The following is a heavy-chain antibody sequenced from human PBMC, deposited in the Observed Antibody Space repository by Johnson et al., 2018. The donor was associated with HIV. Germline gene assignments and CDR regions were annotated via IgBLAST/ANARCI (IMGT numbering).Heavy chain of an antibody. D-gene: IGHD6-19*01. CDR3: AKDREWLVPTPLDAFDI. Sequence: VQLVESGGGLVQPGGSLRLSCAASGFTFSSYCMSWVRQAPGKGLEWVANIKQDGSEKYYVDSVKGRFTISRDNSKNTLYLQMNSLRAEDTAVYYCAKDREWLVPTPLDAFDIWGQGTMVTVSS. CDR2: IKQDGSEK. V-gene: IGHV3-7*01. CDR1: GFTFSSYC. J-gene: IGHJ3*02.